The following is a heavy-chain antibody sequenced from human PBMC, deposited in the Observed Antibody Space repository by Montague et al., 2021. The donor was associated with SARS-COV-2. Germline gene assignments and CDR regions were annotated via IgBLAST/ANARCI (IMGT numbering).Heavy chain of an antibody. J-gene: IGHJ5*01. CDR3: AKLSNSGPTFFDS. D-gene: IGHD2/OR15-2a*01. V-gene: IGHV3-23*01. Sequence: SLRLSCAASGFTFSSYAMSWVRQPPGKGLEWVSGVSGSGADTYYADSVKGRFTISRDNSKNTVFLQMSSLRAEDTAVFYCAKLSNSGPTFFDSWDQGTLVTVSS. CDR1: GFTFSSYA. CDR2: VSGSGADT.